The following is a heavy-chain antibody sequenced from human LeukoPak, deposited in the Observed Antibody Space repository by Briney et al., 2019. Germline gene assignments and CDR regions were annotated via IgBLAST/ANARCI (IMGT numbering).Heavy chain of an antibody. CDR1: GFTFNTYW. Sequence: PGGSLRLSCAASGFTFNTYWMHWVRQAPGKGLVWVSHINPDGSQTNYADSVTGRFTISRDNSKNTLYLQMNSLRAEDTAVYYCAKDLLPMVRGVIILLDYWGQGTLVTVSS. CDR3: AKDLLPMVRGVIILLDY. CDR2: INPDGSQT. J-gene: IGHJ4*02. V-gene: IGHV3-74*01. D-gene: IGHD3-10*01.